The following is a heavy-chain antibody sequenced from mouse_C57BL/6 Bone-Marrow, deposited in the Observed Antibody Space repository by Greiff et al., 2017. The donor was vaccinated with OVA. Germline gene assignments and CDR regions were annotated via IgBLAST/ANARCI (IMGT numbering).Heavy chain of an antibody. CDR2: IYPRDGST. D-gene: IGHD2-5*01. V-gene: IGHV1-85*01. CDR3: ARRSNYGGGDY. CDR1: GYTFTSYD. Sequence: QVQLKESGPELVKPGASVKLSCKASGYTFTSYDINWVKQRPGQGLEWIGWIYPRDGSTKYNEKFKGKATLTVDTSSSTAYMELHSLTSEDSAVYFCARRSNYGGGDYWGQGTTLTVSS. J-gene: IGHJ2*01.